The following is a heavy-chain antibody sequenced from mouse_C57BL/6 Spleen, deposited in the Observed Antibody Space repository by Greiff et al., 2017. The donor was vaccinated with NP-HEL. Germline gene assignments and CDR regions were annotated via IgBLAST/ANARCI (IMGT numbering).Heavy chain of an antibody. CDR2: IYPGNSDT. CDR3: TTSFYSNYVNDY. J-gene: IGHJ2*01. Sequence: VQLQQSGTVLARPGASVKMSCKTSGYTFTSYWMHWVKQRPGQGLEWIGAIYPGNSDTSYNQKFKGKAKLTAVTSASTAYMELSSLTNEDSAVYYCTTSFYSNYVNDYWGQGTTLTVSS. D-gene: IGHD2-5*01. CDR1: GYTFTSYW. V-gene: IGHV1-5*01.